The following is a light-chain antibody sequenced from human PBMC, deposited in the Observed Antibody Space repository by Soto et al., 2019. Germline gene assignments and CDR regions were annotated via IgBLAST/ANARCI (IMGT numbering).Light chain of an antibody. Sequence: QSVLTQPPSASGTPGQRVTISCPGSSSNIGSNTVNWYQQLPGTAPKLLIYSNNQRPSGVPDRFSGYKSGTSASLAISGLQSEDEADYYCAAWDDSLNGHYVFGTGTKVTVL. J-gene: IGLJ1*01. CDR3: AAWDDSLNGHYV. CDR1: SSNIGSNT. V-gene: IGLV1-44*01. CDR2: SNN.